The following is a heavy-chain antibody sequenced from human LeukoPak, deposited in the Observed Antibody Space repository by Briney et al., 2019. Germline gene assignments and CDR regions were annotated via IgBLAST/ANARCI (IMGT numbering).Heavy chain of an antibody. Sequence: GGSLRLSCAASGFTFSSYEMNWVRQAPGKGLEWVSHISSSGSTIYYTDSVKGRFTISRDNSKNSLYLQMNSLRAEDTAIYYCARTVALIGYWGQGTLVTVSS. V-gene: IGHV3-48*03. CDR1: GFTFSSYE. D-gene: IGHD4-23*01. J-gene: IGHJ4*02. CDR2: ISSSGSTI. CDR3: ARTVALIGY.